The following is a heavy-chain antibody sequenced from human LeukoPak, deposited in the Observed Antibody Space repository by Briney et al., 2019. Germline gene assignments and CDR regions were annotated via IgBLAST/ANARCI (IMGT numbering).Heavy chain of an antibody. CDR2: IGPTGTDR. V-gene: IGHV3-21*01. CDR1: GFTFSSCG. D-gene: IGHD1-14*01. CDR3: ATETIGRHYDY. Sequence: GGSLRLSCAASGFTFSSCGFNWDRQAPGKGLEWVSSIGPTGTDRYYADSVRGRFTISRDNAKNSMYLQMDSLRDEDTAVYYCATETIGRHYDYWGQGTLLTVSS. J-gene: IGHJ4*02.